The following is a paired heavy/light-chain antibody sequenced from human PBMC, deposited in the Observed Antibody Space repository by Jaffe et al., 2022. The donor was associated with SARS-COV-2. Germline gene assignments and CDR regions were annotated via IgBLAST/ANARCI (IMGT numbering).Light chain of an antibody. J-gene: IGLJ1*01. CDR1: SSDVGGYNY. V-gene: IGLV2-14*01. CDR3: SSYTSSSTLV. Sequence: QSALTQPASVSGSPGQSITISCTGTSSDVGGYNYVSWYQQHPGKAPKLMIYDVSNRPSGVSNRFSGSKSGNTASLTISGLQAEDEADYYCSSYTSSSTLVFGTGTKVTVL. CDR2: DVS.
Heavy chain of an antibody. J-gene: IGHJ6*02. CDR3: ARVPSGDSSSSAGNYYYGMDV. Sequence: EVQLVESGGGLVQPGGSLRLSCAASGFTVSSNYMSWVRQAPGKGLEWVSVIYSGGSTYYADSVKGRFTISRDNSKNTLYLQMNSLRAEDTAVYYCARVPSGDSSSSAGNYYYGMDVWGQGTTVTVSS. CDR1: GFTVSSNY. D-gene: IGHD6-6*01. CDR2: IYSGGST. V-gene: IGHV3-66*02.